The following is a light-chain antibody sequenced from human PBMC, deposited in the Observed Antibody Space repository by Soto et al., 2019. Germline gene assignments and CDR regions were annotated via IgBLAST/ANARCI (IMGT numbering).Light chain of an antibody. J-gene: IGLJ1*01. CDR1: SSDVGGYNY. CDR2: DVN. V-gene: IGLV2-14*01. Sequence: QSALTQPASVSGSPGQSITISCSGTSSDVGGYNYVSWYQLHPGKAPKLMIYDVNNRPSGVSNRFSGSKSGNTASLTISGLQAEDEADYYCSSYTSNSPQVFGTGTKLTVL. CDR3: SSYTSNSPQV.